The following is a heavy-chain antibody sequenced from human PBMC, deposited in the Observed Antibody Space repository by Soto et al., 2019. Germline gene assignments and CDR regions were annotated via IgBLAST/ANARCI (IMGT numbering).Heavy chain of an antibody. CDR1: GGSISSGGYS. CDR2: IYQSGST. CDR3: ATQSYSNSGAYYYYAMDV. J-gene: IGHJ6*02. D-gene: IGHD4-4*01. Sequence: SETLSLTCAASGGSISSGGYSWSWIRQPPGKGLEWIGYIYQSGSTYYNPSLKSRVTISVDRSRNQFSLKLSSVTAADTAVYFCATQSYSNSGAYYYYAMDVWGQGTTVTVS. V-gene: IGHV4-30-2*01.